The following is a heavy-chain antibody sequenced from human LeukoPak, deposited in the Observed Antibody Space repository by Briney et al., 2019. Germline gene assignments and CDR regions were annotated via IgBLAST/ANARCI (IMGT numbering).Heavy chain of an antibody. CDR1: GYSISSGYY. D-gene: IGHD3-16*02. V-gene: IGHV4-38-2*02. CDR3: ARSMITFGGVIVDFDY. Sequence: SETLSPTCTVSGYSISSGYYWGWIRQPPGKGLEWIGSIYHSGSTYYNPSLKSRVTISVDTSRNQFSLRLSSVTAADTAAYYCARSMITFGGVIVDFDYWGQGTLVTVSS. J-gene: IGHJ4*02. CDR2: IYHSGST.